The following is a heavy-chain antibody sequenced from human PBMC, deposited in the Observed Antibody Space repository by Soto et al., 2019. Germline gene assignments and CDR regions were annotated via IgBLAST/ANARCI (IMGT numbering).Heavy chain of an antibody. CDR1: GFTFSSYA. V-gene: IGHV3-30-3*01. CDR3: ARSPYSSGLRNWFDP. J-gene: IGHJ5*02. CDR2: ISYDGSNK. D-gene: IGHD6-19*01. Sequence: VGSLRLSCAASGFTFSSYAMHWARQAPGKGLEWVAVISYDGSNKYYADSVKGRFTISRDNSKNTLYLQMNSLRAEDTAVYYCARSPYSSGLRNWFDPWGQGTLVTVSS.